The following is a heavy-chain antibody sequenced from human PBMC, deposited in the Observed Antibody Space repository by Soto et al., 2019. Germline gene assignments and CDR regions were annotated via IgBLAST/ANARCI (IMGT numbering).Heavy chain of an antibody. Sequence: TGGSLRLSCAASGFTFSSYGMHWVRQAPGKGLEWVAVISYDGSNKYYADSVKGRFTISRDNSKNTLYLQMNSLRAEDTAVYYCAKSKAPVVTRFLRAYGMDVWGQGTTVTVSS. J-gene: IGHJ6*02. V-gene: IGHV3-30*18. CDR2: ISYDGSNK. CDR1: GFTFSSYG. CDR3: AKSKAPVVTRFLRAYGMDV. D-gene: IGHD2-21*02.